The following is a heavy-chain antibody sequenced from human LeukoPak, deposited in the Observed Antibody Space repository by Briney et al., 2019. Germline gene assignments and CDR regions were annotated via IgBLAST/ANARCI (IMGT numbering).Heavy chain of an antibody. CDR2: IYTSGST. Sequence: PSETLSLTCTVSGGSTSNYYCNWIRQPAGKRLEWIGRIYTSGSTNYNPSLKSRVTISVDTSKNQFSLKLSSVTAADTAVYYCARGAGSWTYYYYGMDVWGQGTTVTVSS. D-gene: IGHD6-13*01. V-gene: IGHV4-4*07. CDR1: GGSTSNYY. CDR3: ARGAGSWTYYYYGMDV. J-gene: IGHJ6*02.